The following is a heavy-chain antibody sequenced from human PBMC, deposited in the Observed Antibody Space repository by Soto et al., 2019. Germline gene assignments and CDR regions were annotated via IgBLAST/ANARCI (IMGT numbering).Heavy chain of an antibody. CDR2: ISYDGTDE. V-gene: IGHV3-30*03. CDR1: GFSFSSYG. D-gene: IGHD1-1*01. Sequence: QVQLVESGGGVVQPGRSLRLSCAASGFSFSSYGMHWVRQAPGKGLEWVAMISYDGTDEYYADSVKGRFTISRDNSKNAVYLQMNSLRAEDTAAKQESDWNDHFDYWGQGTLVTVSS. CDR3: SDWNDHFDY. J-gene: IGHJ4*02.